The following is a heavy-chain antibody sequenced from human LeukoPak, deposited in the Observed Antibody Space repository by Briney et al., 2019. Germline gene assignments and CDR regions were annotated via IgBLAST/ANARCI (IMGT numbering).Heavy chain of an antibody. CDR3: ARDYYDGSDYYSAGFDP. V-gene: IGHV4-30-2*01. J-gene: IGHJ5*02. CDR1: GGSISSGDYS. D-gene: IGHD3-22*01. Sequence: PSETLSLTCAVSGGSISSGDYSWSWIRQPPGKGLEWIGYIFHSGSTYYNPSLKSRVTISVDRSKNQFSLNLSSVTAADTAVYYCARDYYDGSDYYSAGFDPWGQGTLVTVSS. CDR2: IFHSGST.